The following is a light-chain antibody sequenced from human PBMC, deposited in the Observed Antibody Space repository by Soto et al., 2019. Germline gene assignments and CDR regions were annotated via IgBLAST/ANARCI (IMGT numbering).Light chain of an antibody. CDR3: GSWDSSLSAYV. V-gene: IGLV1-51*01. CDR2: DDN. CDR1: SSNIWGNS. J-gene: IGLJ1*01. Sequence: QSVLTQPPSVSASPGQKVTISCSGSSSNIWGNSVSWYQQLPGTAPKLLIYDDNKRPSGIPDRFSGSKSGTSATLGITGFQTGDEADYYCGSWDSSLSAYVFGTWPKVTVL.